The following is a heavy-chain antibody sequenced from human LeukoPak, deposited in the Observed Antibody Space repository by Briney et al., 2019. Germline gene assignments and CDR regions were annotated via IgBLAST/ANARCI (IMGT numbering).Heavy chain of an antibody. J-gene: IGHJ4*02. V-gene: IGHV1-18*01. CDR1: GYTFTSYG. CDR2: ISAYNGNT. CDR3: ARDIVGATSLDY. D-gene: IGHD1-26*01. Sequence: ASVKVSCKASGYTFTSYGISWVRQAPRQGLGWMGWISAYNGNTNYAQKLQGRVTMTTDTSTSTAYMELRSLRSDDTAVYYCARDIVGATSLDYWGQGTLVTVSS.